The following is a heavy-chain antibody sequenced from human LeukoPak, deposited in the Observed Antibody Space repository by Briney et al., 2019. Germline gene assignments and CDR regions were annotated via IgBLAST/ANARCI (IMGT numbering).Heavy chain of an antibody. V-gene: IGHV3-38-3*01. Sequence: GGSLRLSCAASGFTVSSNEMSWVRQAPGKGLEWVSSISGGSTYYADSRKGRFTISRDNSKNTLHLQMNSLRAEDTAVYYCARDGYGSGSYYNGRYMDVWGKGTTVTISS. CDR3: ARDGYGSGSYYNGRYMDV. J-gene: IGHJ6*03. D-gene: IGHD3-10*01. CDR1: GFTVSSNE. CDR2: ISGGST.